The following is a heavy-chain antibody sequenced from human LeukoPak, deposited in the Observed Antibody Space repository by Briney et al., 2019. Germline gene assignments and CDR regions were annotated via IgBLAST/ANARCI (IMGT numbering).Heavy chain of an antibody. CDR2: IYPGDSDT. Sequence: GESLKISCKGSGYSFTSYWIGWVRQMPGKGLEWMGIIYPGDSDTRYSPSFQGQVTISADKPIGTAYLQWSSLKASDTAMYYCARPTELYLSAFDIWGQGTMVTVSS. J-gene: IGHJ3*02. CDR1: GYSFTSYW. CDR3: ARPTELYLSAFDI. V-gene: IGHV5-51*01. D-gene: IGHD1-1*01.